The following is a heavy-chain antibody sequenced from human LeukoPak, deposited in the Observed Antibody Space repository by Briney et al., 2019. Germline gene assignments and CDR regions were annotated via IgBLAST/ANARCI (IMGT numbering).Heavy chain of an antibody. J-gene: IGHJ4*02. CDR1: GGSMTNYY. V-gene: IGHV4-59*08. D-gene: IGHD3-3*02. CDR2: IYYTGST. Sequence: SETLSLTCTVSGGSMTNYYGSWIRQPPGKGLEWIAYIYYTGSTYYNPSLKSRVTMSVDTSENQFSLRLSSATAADTAVYYCARHISGAATLDWGQGALVTVSS. CDR3: ARHISGAATLD.